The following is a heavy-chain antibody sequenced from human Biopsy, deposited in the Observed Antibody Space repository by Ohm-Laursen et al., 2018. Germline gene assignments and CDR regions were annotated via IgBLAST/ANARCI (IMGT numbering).Heavy chain of an antibody. J-gene: IGHJ2*01. CDR2: ISHTGST. D-gene: IGHD3-9*01. CDR1: GGSINSAHYF. CDR3: VREPKTGTAEAWYFDL. Sequence: TLSLTCSVSGGSINSAHYFWAWIRQPPGKGLEWFGYISHTGSTHSNPSLKSRITISIDTSKNHFSLKLRSVTATDTAVYYCVREPKTGTAEAWYFDLWGRGTLVTVSS. V-gene: IGHV4-31*03.